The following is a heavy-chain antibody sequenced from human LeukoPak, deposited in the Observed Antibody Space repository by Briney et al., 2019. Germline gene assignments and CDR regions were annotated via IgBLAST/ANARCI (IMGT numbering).Heavy chain of an antibody. CDR2: ISWNSGSI. CDR1: GFTLDDYA. J-gene: IGHJ4*02. CDR3: ARGQYQLLYFDY. Sequence: PGGSLRLSCAASGFTLDDYAMHWVRQAPGKGLEWDSGISWNSGSIGYADSVKGRFTISRDNAKNSLYLQMNSLRAEDTALYYCARGQYQLLYFDYWGQGTLVTVSS. D-gene: IGHD2-2*01. V-gene: IGHV3-9*01.